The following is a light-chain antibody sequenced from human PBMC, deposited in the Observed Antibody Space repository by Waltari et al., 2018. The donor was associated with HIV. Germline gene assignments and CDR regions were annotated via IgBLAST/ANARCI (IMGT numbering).Light chain of an antibody. CDR3: SSYTSSSSWV. CDR1: SSDVGGYNY. V-gene: IGLV2-14*01. CDR2: VVS. Sequence: QSALTQPASVSGSPGPSITISCTGTSSDVGGYNYFSWYQLHPGKAPKLRIYVVSNRPSGVSNRFSGSKSGNTASLTISGLQAEDEADYYCSSYTSSSSWVFGGGTKLTVL. J-gene: IGLJ3*02.